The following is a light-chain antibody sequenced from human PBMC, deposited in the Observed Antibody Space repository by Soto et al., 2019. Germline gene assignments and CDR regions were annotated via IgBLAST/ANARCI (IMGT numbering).Light chain of an antibody. CDR2: SAS. Sequence: EIVMTQSPATLSVSPGERATLSCRASQSVSNNLVWYQQKPGQAPRLLIYSASTRATGIPARFSGSASGTEFTLSISSLQSEDFAVYYCQQYNEWPLTFGGGTKVETK. CDR3: QQYNEWPLT. CDR1: QSVSNN. V-gene: IGKV3-15*01. J-gene: IGKJ4*01.